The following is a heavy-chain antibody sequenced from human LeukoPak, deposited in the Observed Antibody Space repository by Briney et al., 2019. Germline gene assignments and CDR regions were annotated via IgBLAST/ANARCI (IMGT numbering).Heavy chain of an antibody. Sequence: SDTLSLTCTVTGGSISSYYWSWIRQPPGKGLEWIGYIYYSGSTNYNPSLKSRVTTLVDTSKNQFSLKLSSVTAADTAVYYCARRDGYNWGYFQHWGQGTLVTVSS. CDR3: ARRDGYNWGYFQH. CDR1: GGSISSYY. D-gene: IGHD5-24*01. V-gene: IGHV4-59*07. J-gene: IGHJ1*01. CDR2: IYYSGST.